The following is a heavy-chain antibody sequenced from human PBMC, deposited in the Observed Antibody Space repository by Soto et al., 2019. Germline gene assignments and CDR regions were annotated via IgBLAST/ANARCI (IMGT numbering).Heavy chain of an antibody. V-gene: IGHV3-30*18. Sequence: QVQLVESGGGVVQPGRSLRLSCAASGFIFSNYGMHWVRQAPGKGLAWVPVISYDGSNKYYTDSVKGRFTISRDNCKKTLYLQMSSLRPEDMGVYYCEKVSTEVPGLRDRYYYHNLDVWGQGTTV. CDR2: ISYDGSNK. CDR1: GFIFSNYG. CDR3: EKVSTEVPGLRDRYYYHNLDV. D-gene: IGHD3-10*01. J-gene: IGHJ6*02.